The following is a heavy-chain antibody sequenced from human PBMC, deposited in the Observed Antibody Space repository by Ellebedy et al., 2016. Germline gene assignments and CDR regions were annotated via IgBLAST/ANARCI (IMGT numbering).Heavy chain of an antibody. CDR3: ARDRGREPTFPSYYYYGMDV. J-gene: IGHJ6*02. CDR2: IYYSGST. D-gene: IGHD3-16*01. CDR1: GGSISSYY. Sequence: SETLSLTXTVSGGSISSYYWSWIRQPPGKGLEWIGYIYYSGSTNYNPSLKSRVTISVDTSKNQFSLKLSSVTAADMAVYYCARDRGREPTFPSYYYYGMDVWGQGTTVTVSS. V-gene: IGHV4-59*01.